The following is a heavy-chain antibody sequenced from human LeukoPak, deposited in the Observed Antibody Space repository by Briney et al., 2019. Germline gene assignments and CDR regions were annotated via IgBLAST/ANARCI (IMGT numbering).Heavy chain of an antibody. CDR1: GFTFSSYW. D-gene: IGHD2-2*01. J-gene: IGHJ5*02. Sequence: GGSLRLSCAASGFTFSSYWMSWVRQAPGKGLEWVAVISYDGSNKYYADSVKGRFTISRDNSKNTLYLQMNSLRAEDTAVYYCARAMPHDNWFDPWGQGSLVTVSS. CDR3: ARAMPHDNWFDP. CDR2: ISYDGSNK. V-gene: IGHV3-30*03.